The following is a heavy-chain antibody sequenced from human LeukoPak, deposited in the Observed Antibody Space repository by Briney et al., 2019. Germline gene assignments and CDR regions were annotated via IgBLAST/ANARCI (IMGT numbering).Heavy chain of an antibody. CDR2: IIPIFGTA. CDR1: GGTFSSYA. J-gene: IGHJ4*02. CDR3: ATPEQWLAPNAVYYFDY. V-gene: IGHV1-69*05. D-gene: IGHD6-19*01. Sequence: SVKVSCKASGGTFSSYAISWVRQAPGQGLEWMGGIIPIFGTANYAQKFQGRVTVTTDESTSTAYMELSSLRSEDTAVYYCATPEQWLAPNAVYYFDYWGQGTLVTVSS.